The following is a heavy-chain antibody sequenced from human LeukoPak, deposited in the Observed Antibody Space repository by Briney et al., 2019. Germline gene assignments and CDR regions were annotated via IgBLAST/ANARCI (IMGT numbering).Heavy chain of an antibody. CDR2: ISYDGSNK. Sequence: GGSLRLSCAASGFTFSSYAMHWVRQAPGKGLEWVAVISYDGSNKYYADSVKGRFTISRDNSKNTLSLQMNNLRAEDTAVYYCARRRYNWNAIDYWGQGTLVTVSS. D-gene: IGHD1-20*01. CDR3: ARRRYNWNAIDY. J-gene: IGHJ4*02. V-gene: IGHV3-30*04. CDR1: GFTFSSYA.